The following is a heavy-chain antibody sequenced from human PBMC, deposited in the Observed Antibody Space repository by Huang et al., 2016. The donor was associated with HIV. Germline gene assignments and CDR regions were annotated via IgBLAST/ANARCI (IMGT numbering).Heavy chain of an antibody. D-gene: IGHD1-26*01. CDR2: INHSGST. Sequence: QVQLQQWGAGLSKPSETLSLTCAVDGGSFRNYYWTWIRQPPGKGLVWIGEINHSGSTSYNLSLKSRLSLSVDTSKNQFSLKMNSVTAADTAVYYCARNKWELLYFDYWGQGTLVTVSS. V-gene: IGHV4-34*01. J-gene: IGHJ4*02. CDR1: GGSFRNYY. CDR3: ARNKWELLYFDY.